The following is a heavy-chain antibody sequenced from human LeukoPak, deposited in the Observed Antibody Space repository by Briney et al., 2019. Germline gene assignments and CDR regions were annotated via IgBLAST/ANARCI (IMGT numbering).Heavy chain of an antibody. Sequence: PGGSLRLSCAASGITFRSYGMHWVRQAPGKGLEWVALIWYDGSKQYYGDSVKGRFTISRDNSKNMLYLEMHSLRAEDTAIYYCASGTIPSTFGEIWSLDYWGQGTLVTVSS. CDR3: ASGTIPSTFGEIWSLDY. CDR1: GITFRSYG. V-gene: IGHV3-33*01. CDR2: IWYDGSKQ. D-gene: IGHD3-10*02. J-gene: IGHJ4*02.